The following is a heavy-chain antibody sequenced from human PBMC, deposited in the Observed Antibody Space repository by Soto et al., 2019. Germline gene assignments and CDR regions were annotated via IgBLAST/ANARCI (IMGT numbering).Heavy chain of an antibody. V-gene: IGHV1-69*02. CDR2: IIPILGIA. CDR1: GGTFRRYT. Sequence: QVQLVQSGAEVKKPGSSVKVSCKASGGTFRRYTISWVRPAPGQGLEWMGRIIPILGIANYAQKFQGRVTRTADKATSTAYRERSRLRAEDTAVDYCASASESSGYALDYWGQGTLVTVSS. J-gene: IGHJ4*02. D-gene: IGHD3-22*01. CDR3: ASASESSGYALDY.